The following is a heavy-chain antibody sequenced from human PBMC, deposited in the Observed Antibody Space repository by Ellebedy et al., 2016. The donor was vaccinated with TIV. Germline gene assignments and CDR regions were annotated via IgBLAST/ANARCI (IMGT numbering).Heavy chain of an antibody. Sequence: AASVKVSCKASGYTFTSYGISWVRQAPGQGLEWMGWISPSNGNTNYAQNLQGRVTMTTDTSTSTAYMELRSLRSDDTAVYYCAIPLATTGYPFDYWGQGTLVTVSS. CDR1: GYTFTSYG. CDR3: AIPLATTGYPFDY. J-gene: IGHJ4*02. CDR2: ISPSNGNT. D-gene: IGHD5-12*01. V-gene: IGHV1-18*04.